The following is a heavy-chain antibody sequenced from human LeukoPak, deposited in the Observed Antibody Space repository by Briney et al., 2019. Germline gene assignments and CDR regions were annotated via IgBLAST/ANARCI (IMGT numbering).Heavy chain of an antibody. CDR1: GGSFSGYY. D-gene: IGHD3-10*01. V-gene: IGHV4-34*01. CDR3: ARARGAESIEY. Sequence: SETLSLTCAVYGGSFSGYYWTWIRQPPGRGLEWIGEINHSGSNNYNPSLKSRVTISVDTSKNQFSLKLASVTAADTAVYYCARARGAESIEYWGHGTLVTVSS. CDR2: INHSGSN. J-gene: IGHJ4*01.